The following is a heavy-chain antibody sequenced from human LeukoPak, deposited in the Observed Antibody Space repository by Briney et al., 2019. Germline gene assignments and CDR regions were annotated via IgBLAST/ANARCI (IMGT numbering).Heavy chain of an antibody. V-gene: IGHV1-2*02. CDR3: AREDGIAADNWFDP. CDR2: INPNSGGT. D-gene: IGHD6-13*01. J-gene: IGHJ5*02. Sequence: ASVKVSCKASGYTFTVYSMHWVRQAPGQGLEWMGWINPNSGGTNYAQKFQGRVTMTRDMSTSTVYMELSSLRSEDTAVYYCAREDGIAADNWFDPWGQGTLVTVSS. CDR1: GYTFTVYS.